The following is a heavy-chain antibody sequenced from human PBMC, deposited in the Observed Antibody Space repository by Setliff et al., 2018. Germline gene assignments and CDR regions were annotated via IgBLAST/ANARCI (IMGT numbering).Heavy chain of an antibody. Sequence: SETLSLTCTVSGGSISSSSYYWGWIRQPPGKGLEWIGSIYYSGSTYYNPSLKSRVTISVDTSKNQFSLKLSSVAAADTAVYYCARSAVVIAYDAFDIWGQGTMVTVS. D-gene: IGHD2-21*01. J-gene: IGHJ3*02. V-gene: IGHV4-39*01. CDR3: ARSAVVIAYDAFDI. CDR2: IYYSGST. CDR1: GGSISSSSYY.